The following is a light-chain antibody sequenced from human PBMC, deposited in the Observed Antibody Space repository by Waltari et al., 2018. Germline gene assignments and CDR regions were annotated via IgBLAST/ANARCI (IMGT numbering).Light chain of an antibody. CDR3: QKYDFLPAT. J-gene: IGKJ1*01. CDR1: QGVGKY. V-gene: IGKV3-20*01. CDR2: HTS. Sequence: EIVLTQSPGTLSLSPGERDTLSCRASQGVGKYLAWYQQRPGPAPTLLLYHTSIRATGIPDRFSGSGSGTDFSLTISRLEPEDFAVYYCQKYDFLPATFGQGTTVEIK.